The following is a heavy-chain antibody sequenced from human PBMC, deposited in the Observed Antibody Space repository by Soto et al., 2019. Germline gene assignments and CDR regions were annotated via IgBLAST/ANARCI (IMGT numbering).Heavy chain of an antibody. CDR1: GFTFSSDW. V-gene: IGHV3-7*05. CDR3: ARKGIGTRKDWFVP. Sequence: GGSLRLSCAASGFTFSSDWMSWVRQAPGKGLEWVANIKEDGSEDYYVDSVKGRFTISRDNARSSLYLQMNSLRVEDTAVYYCARKGIGTRKDWFVPWGQGTLVTVSS. J-gene: IGHJ5*02. D-gene: IGHD1-7*01. CDR2: IKEDGSED.